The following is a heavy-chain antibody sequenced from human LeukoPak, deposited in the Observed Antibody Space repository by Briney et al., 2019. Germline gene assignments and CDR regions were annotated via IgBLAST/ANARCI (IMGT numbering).Heavy chain of an antibody. V-gene: IGHV4-38-2*02. J-gene: IGHJ5*02. CDR2: ISDSGSA. CDR1: GSSMSSDYY. D-gene: IGHD5-24*01. Sequence: SETLSLTCTVSGSSMSSDYYWGWIRQPPGKGLEWIGSISDSGSAYYNPSLKSRVVISVDPSKKQFSLKVTSVTAADTAVYYCARASNWWFDPWGQGTLVTVSS. CDR3: ARASNWWFDP.